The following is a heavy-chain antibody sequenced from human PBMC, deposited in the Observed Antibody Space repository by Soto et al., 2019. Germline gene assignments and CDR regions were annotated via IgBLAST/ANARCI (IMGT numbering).Heavy chain of an antibody. V-gene: IGHV4-39*01. D-gene: IGHD3-3*01. Sequence: SETLSLTCTVSAGSITSSSYYWGWIRQPPGKGLEWIGSIYYSGSTYYNPSLKSRVTISVDTSKNQFSLKLSSVTAADTAVYYCARLRLYYDFWSGQNFDYWGQGTLVTVSS. J-gene: IGHJ4*02. CDR1: AGSITSSSYY. CDR2: IYYSGST. CDR3: ARLRLYYDFWSGQNFDY.